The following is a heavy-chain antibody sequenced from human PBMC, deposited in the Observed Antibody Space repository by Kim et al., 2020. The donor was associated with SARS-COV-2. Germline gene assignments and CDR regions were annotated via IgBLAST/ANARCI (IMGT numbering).Heavy chain of an antibody. Sequence: GGSLRLSCADSGFTFSSYWMSWVRQAPGKGLEWVANIKQDGSEKYYVDSVKGRFTISRDNAKNSLYLQMNSLRAEDTAVYYCARALGSFTLMGDYVPFDYWGQGTLGTVSS. CDR1: GFTFSSYW. J-gene: IGHJ4*02. CDR2: IKQDGSEK. D-gene: IGHD4-17*01. CDR3: ARALGSFTLMGDYVPFDY. V-gene: IGHV3-7*03.